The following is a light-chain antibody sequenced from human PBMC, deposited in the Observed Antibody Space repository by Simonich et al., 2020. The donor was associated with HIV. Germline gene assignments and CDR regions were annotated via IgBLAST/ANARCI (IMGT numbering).Light chain of an antibody. V-gene: IGLV2-14*03. CDR2: DVS. J-gene: IGLJ7*01. CDR3: SSYTSSSTLAV. Sequence: QSALTQPASVSGSPGQSITISCTGTSSDVGNYNYVSWYQQPPGKAPKLMIYDVSNRPSGVSNRFSGSKSGNTASLTISGLQAEDEADYYCSSYTSSSTLAVFGGGTQLTVL. CDR1: SSDVGNYNY.